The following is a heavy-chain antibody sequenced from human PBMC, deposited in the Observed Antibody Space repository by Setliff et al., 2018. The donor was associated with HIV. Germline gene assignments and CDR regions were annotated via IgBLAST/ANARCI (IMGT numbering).Heavy chain of an antibody. CDR1: GGSFSGYY. CDR3: ARQQHSSDLKIWNY. CDR2: INHSGST. Sequence: SETLSLTCAVYGGSFSGYYWSWIRQPPGKGLEWIGEINHSGSTNYNPSLKSRVTISVDTSKNQFSLTLTSVTAADTAVYYCARQQHSSDLKIWNYWGQGTLVTVSS. V-gene: IGHV4-34*01. D-gene: IGHD6-13*01. J-gene: IGHJ4*02.